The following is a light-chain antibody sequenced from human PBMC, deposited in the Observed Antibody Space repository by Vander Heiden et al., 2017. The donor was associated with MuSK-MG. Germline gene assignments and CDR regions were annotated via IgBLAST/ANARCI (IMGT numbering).Light chain of an antibody. V-gene: IGLV2-14*03. CDR2: DVS. J-gene: IGLJ3*02. CDR1: SSDVGGYNY. CDR3: SSYTSSRV. Sequence: QSALTQPASVSGSPGQSITISCTGPSSDVGGYNYVSWYQQHPGKAPKLRIYDVSNRPSGVSNRFSGSKSGNTASLTISGLQAEDEADYYCSSYTSSRVFGGGTKLTVL.